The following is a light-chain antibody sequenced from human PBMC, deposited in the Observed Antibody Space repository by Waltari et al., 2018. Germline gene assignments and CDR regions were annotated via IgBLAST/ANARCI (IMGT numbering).Light chain of an antibody. Sequence: EIVMTQSPLSLPVTAGPPASISCSSRLTLFHIVGISSLDCPPYTPGQSPHLLFHFGANRAPGVPDKFSGSGSGTDFTLKISRVEAEDVGVYYCMQTLQTPLTFGGGTKVEI. CDR2: FGA. V-gene: IGKV2-28*01. J-gene: IGKJ4*01. CDR3: MQTLQTPLT. CDR1: LTLFHIVGISS.